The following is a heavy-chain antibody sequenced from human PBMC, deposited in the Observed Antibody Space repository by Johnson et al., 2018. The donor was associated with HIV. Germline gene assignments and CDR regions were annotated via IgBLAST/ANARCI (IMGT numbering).Heavy chain of an antibody. V-gene: IGHV3-7*01. CDR1: GFTFSNYW. CDR2: IKQDGTEK. CDR3: AKDERELDAFDI. J-gene: IGHJ3*02. D-gene: IGHD1-26*01. Sequence: VQLVESGGGLVQPGGSLRLSCAGSGFTFSNYWMTWVRLAPGKGLEWVANIKQDGTEKYYVDSVKGRFTISRDNSKNTLYLQMNSLRAEDTAVYYCAKDERELDAFDIWGQGTMVTVSS.